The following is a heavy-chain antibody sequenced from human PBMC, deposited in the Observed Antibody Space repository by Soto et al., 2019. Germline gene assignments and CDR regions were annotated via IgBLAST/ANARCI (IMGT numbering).Heavy chain of an antibody. Sequence: QVQLVQSGAEVKKPGSSVKVSCKASGGTFSSYAMSWVRQAPGQGLEWMGGIIPIFGTANYAQKFQGRVTITADESTSTAYMELSSLRSEDTAVYYCARDPTYDYVWGSYRPDPFGMDVWGQGTTVTVSS. CDR3: ARDPTYDYVWGSYRPDPFGMDV. D-gene: IGHD3-16*02. V-gene: IGHV1-69*12. CDR1: GGTFSSYA. CDR2: IIPIFGTA. J-gene: IGHJ6*02.